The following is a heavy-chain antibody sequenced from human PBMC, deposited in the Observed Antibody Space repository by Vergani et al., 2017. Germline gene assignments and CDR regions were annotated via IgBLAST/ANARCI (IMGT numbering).Heavy chain of an antibody. CDR1: GFTFSSYW. Sequence: EVQLVESGGGLVQPGGSLRLSCAASGFTFSSYWMSWVRQAPGKGLEWVANIKQDGSEKYDVDSVKGRFTISRDNAKNALYLQMNSLRAEDTAVYYCARVTEVDTAMVTLYWYFDLWGRGTLVTVSS. J-gene: IGHJ2*01. D-gene: IGHD5-18*01. V-gene: IGHV3-7*03. CDR3: ARVTEVDTAMVTLYWYFDL. CDR2: IKQDGSEK.